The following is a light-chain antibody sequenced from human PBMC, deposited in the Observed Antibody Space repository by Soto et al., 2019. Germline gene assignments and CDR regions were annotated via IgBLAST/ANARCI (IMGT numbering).Light chain of an antibody. CDR2: GAS. CDR3: QQYGSAPLT. CDR1: QSVTNNY. J-gene: IGKJ5*01. Sequence: EIVLTQSPGTLSLSPGEGATLSCRASQSVTNNYLAWYHHKPGQAPRLLIYGASSRASGVPDMFSGSGSRTDFPLTISRLETEDVAVYYCQQYGSAPLTFGQGTRLDMK. V-gene: IGKV3-20*01.